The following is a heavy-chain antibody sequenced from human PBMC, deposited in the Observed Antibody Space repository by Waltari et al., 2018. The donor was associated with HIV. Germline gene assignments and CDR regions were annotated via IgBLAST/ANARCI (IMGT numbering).Heavy chain of an antibody. J-gene: IGHJ4*02. D-gene: IGHD6-19*01. CDR2: IYYTGRT. CDR3: AKEGWAHSSGWQFDY. V-gene: IGHV4-59*01. Sequence: QVHLQESGLGLVKASETLSLTCSVSWGSIRGDYWRWIRQPPGNGLEWIGYIYYTGRTNYNPAVKGRMARSLSPSKTEFSLKVNSVTSADTGVYYCAKEGWAHSSGWQFDYWGPGILVTVSS. CDR1: WGSIRGDY.